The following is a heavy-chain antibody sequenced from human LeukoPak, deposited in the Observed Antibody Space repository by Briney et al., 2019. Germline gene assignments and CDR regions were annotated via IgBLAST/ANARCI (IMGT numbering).Heavy chain of an antibody. V-gene: IGHV4-59*01. CDR1: GGSISSYY. D-gene: IGHD3-10*01. Sequence: SETLSLTCTVSGGSISSYYWSWIRQPPGKGLEWIGYIYYSGSTNYNPSLKSRVTISVDTSKNQFSLKLSSVTAADTAVYYCARDYKLLWFGEQTSSNYYYYGMDVWGQGTTVTVSS. J-gene: IGHJ6*02. CDR2: IYYSGST. CDR3: ARDYKLLWFGEQTSSNYYYYGMDV.